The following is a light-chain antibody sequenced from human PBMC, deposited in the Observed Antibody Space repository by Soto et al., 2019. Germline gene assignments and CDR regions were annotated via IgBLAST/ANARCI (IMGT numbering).Light chain of an antibody. J-gene: IGKJ1*01. V-gene: IGKV3-20*01. CDR1: QSVSSSY. CDR3: QQYASSPRT. CDR2: GAS. Sequence: EIVLTQSPGTLSLSPGERATLSCRASQSVSSSYLAWYQQKPGQAPRLLIYGASSRATGIPDRFSGSGSGTDLTLTISRLEPEDSAVYYCQQYASSPRTFGQGTKVDIK.